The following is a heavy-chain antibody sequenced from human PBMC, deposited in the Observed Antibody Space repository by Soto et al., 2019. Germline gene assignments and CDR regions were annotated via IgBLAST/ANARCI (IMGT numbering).Heavy chain of an antibody. J-gene: IGHJ4*02. Sequence: SETLSLTCTVSGGSMSEYFWSWIRQSPGKGLEWIGYIYYLGSTDYNPSLKSRVTISVDTSKRQFSLRLTSVTAADTAVYFCARDGYDGSGSPYPAYWGPGTQVTVSS. V-gene: IGHV4-59*01. CDR1: GGSMSEYF. CDR2: IYYLGST. D-gene: IGHD3-10*01. CDR3: ARDGYDGSGSPYPAY.